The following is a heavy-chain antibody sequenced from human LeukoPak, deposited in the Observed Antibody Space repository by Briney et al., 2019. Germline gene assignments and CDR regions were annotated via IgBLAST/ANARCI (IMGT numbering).Heavy chain of an antibody. CDR1: GFTFMTYW. D-gene: IGHD6-19*01. J-gene: IGHJ6*03. CDR3: ASSHYYYYYYMDV. CDR2: IKQDVSEK. Sequence: GGSLRLSCAASGFTFMTYWMSWVRQAPGKGLEWVANIKQDVSEKYNVDSVKGRFTISRDNAKNSLYLQMNSLRAEDTAVYYCASSHYYYYYYMDVWGKGTTVTVSS. V-gene: IGHV3-7*01.